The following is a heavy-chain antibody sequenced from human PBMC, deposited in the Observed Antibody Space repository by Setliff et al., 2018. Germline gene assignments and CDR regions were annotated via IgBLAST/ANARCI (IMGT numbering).Heavy chain of an antibody. Sequence: ASVKVSCKAYGYTFTSYDINWMRQASGQGLEWMGWMNPNSGNTGSTQKFQGRVTMTRNTSTSTAYMELSRLTSEDTAVYFCARGWAALGIIGYWGQGTLVTVSS. CDR3: ARGWAALGIIGY. CDR1: GYTFTSYD. J-gene: IGHJ4*02. V-gene: IGHV1-8*02. D-gene: IGHD7-27*01. CDR2: MNPNSGNT.